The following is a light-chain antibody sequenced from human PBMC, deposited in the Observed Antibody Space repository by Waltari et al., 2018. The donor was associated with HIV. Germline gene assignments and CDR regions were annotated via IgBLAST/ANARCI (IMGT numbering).Light chain of an antibody. CDR3: NSRDSSGNHEV. J-gene: IGLJ2*01. CDR2: AKN. Sequence: SSELTQDPAVSVALGQTVRITRQGDTLRNYYASWYQQKPGQAPVLVVYAKNNRPSGIPDRFSGSTSGNTASLTITGAQAEDEADYYCNSRDSSGNHEVFGGGTKLTVL. CDR1: TLRNYY. V-gene: IGLV3-19*01.